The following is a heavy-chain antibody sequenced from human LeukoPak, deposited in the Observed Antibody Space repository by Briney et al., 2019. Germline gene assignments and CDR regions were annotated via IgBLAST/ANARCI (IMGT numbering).Heavy chain of an antibody. CDR3: ARDLRLVRGVLANPYFDY. D-gene: IGHD3-10*01. CDR2: ISYDGSNK. CDR1: GFTFSSYA. Sequence: GGSLRLSCAASGFTFSSYAMHWVRQAPGKGLEWVAIISYDGSNKYYADSVKGRFTISRDNSKNTLYLQMNSLRAEDTAVYYCARDLRLVRGVLANPYFDYWGQGTLVTVSS. V-gene: IGHV3-30*04. J-gene: IGHJ4*02.